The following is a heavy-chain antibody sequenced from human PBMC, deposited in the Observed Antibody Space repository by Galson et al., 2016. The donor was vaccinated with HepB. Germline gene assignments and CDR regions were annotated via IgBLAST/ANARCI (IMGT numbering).Heavy chain of an antibody. CDR1: GYIFTAYW. V-gene: IGHV5-51*01. CDR2: IYPDASDS. Sequence: QSGAEVKKPGESLKISCKASGYIFTAYWIGWVRQMPGKGLEWMGIIYPDASDSRDSPSFQGQVTISVDKSISTAYLQWSSLKASDTAMYYCARTMMTEYGLDVWGQGTTVTVSS. CDR3: ARTMMTEYGLDV. J-gene: IGHJ6*02. D-gene: IGHD3-16*01.